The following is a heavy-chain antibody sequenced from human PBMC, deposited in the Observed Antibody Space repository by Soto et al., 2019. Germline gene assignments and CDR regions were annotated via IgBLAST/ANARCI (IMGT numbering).Heavy chain of an antibody. V-gene: IGHV3-23*01. J-gene: IGHJ5*02. D-gene: IGHD6-13*01. Sequence: EVQLLESGGGLVQRGGSLRLSCAASGFTFSNYPMSWVRQAPGKGLEWVSVISGSGAFYADSVKGRFTISRDHSKNTLYLQMNSLRGDDTAVYYCAAPRAAVPHTRYFDPWGQGTPVTVSP. CDR2: ISGSGA. CDR3: AAPRAAVPHTRYFDP. CDR1: GFTFSNYP.